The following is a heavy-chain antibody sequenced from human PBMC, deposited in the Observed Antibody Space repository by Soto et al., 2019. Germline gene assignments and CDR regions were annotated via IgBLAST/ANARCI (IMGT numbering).Heavy chain of an antibody. D-gene: IGHD3-10*01. CDR1: GYSFSTYG. CDR2: ISGLNGNT. J-gene: IGHJ4*02. V-gene: IGHV1-18*01. CDR3: ARDLFGEDGAGYFDY. Sequence: QVHLVQSGVEVKKPGASVKVSCKASGYSFSTYGISWVRQAPGQGLEWMGWISGLNGNTNYAQNLQGRVTMTTDTSTCTAYMELRSLGFDDTAMYYCARDLFGEDGAGYFDYWGQGTLVTVSS.